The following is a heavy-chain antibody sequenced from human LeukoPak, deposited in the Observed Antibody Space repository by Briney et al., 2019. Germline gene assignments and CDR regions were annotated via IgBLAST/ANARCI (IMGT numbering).Heavy chain of an antibody. CDR3: ARDEPRKAVVY. D-gene: IGHD6-19*01. CDR1: GGSISSGEYY. V-gene: IGHV4-30-4*08. CDR2: IYYSAST. Sequence: PSQTLSPTCTVSGGSISSGEYYWSWLRQPPGKGLEWIGYIYYSASTYYNPSLKGRVTISVYTSKNQFSLKLSSVTAADTAVYYCARDEPRKAVVYWGQGTVVTVSS. J-gene: IGHJ4*02.